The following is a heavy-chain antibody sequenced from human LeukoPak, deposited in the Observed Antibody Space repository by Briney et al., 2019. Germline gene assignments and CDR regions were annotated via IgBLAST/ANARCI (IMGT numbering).Heavy chain of an antibody. V-gene: IGHV4-4*02. D-gene: IGHD3-22*01. Sequence: SETLSLTCAVSGGSISSSNWWSWVRQPPGKGLEWIGEIYHSGSTYYNPSLKSRVTISVDTSKNQFSLKLSSVTAADTAVYYCARHLSGYDSSGYYLQMYYFDYWGQGTLVTVSS. CDR1: GGSISSSNW. J-gene: IGHJ4*02. CDR2: IYHSGST. CDR3: ARHLSGYDSSGYYLQMYYFDY.